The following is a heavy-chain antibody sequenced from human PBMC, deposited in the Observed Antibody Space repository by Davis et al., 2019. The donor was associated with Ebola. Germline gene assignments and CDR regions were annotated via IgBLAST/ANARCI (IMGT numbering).Heavy chain of an antibody. J-gene: IGHJ5*02. D-gene: IGHD6-6*01. Sequence: SETLSLTCTVSNDSIKNNYWIWIRQPPGKGLEWIGYIFYTGNTHHNPSLKSRATISVDTSKNQFSLKLSSVTAADTAVYYCARLAGGSSSTQDGLDPWGQGTLVTVSS. V-gene: IGHV4-59*08. CDR3: ARLAGGSSSTQDGLDP. CDR1: NDSIKNNY. CDR2: IFYTGNT.